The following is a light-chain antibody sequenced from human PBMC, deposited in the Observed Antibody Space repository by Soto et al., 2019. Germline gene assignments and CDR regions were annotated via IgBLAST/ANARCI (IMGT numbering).Light chain of an antibody. Sequence: QSVLTQPASVSGSPGQSITISCTGTDDNIGRFDFVSWYQQHPDKAPKLLIYEVRKRPSGVSDRFSASKSGNTASLTISGLQAEDEGDYYCSSYATTARRLFGTGTKGTVL. CDR2: EVR. J-gene: IGLJ1*01. CDR1: DDNIGRFDF. V-gene: IGLV2-14*01. CDR3: SSYATTARRL.